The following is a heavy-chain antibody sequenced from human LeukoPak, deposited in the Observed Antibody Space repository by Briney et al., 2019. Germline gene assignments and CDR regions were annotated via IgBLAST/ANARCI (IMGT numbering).Heavy chain of an antibody. J-gene: IGHJ4*02. D-gene: IGHD4-23*01. V-gene: IGHV3-7*01. CDR1: GFTFSSYW. CDR3: ARPFPGTTVEAFDY. CDR2: IKQDGSEK. Sequence: GGSLRLSCAASGFTFSSYWMSWVRQAPGKGLEWVANIKQDGSEKYYVDSEKGRFTISRDNAKNSLYLQMNSLRAEDTAVYYCARPFPGTTVEAFDYWGQGTLVTVSS.